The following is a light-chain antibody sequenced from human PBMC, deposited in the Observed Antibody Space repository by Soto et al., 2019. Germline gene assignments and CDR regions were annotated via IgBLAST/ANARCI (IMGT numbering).Light chain of an antibody. J-gene: IGKJ1*01. CDR1: QSIKTW. Sequence: DIQMTQSPSSLSASVGDRVTITCRASQSIKTWLAWYQRKPGRAPNLLIYDASSLQSGVPSRFSGSGSGTEFTLTISSLQPDDSATYYCQQYSRYPGTFGQGTKVDI. CDR2: DAS. CDR3: QQYSRYPGT. V-gene: IGKV1-5*01.